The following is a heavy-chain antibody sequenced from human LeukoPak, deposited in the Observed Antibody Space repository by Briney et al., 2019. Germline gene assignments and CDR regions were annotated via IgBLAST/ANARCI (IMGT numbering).Heavy chain of an antibody. Sequence: GGSLRLFCAASGLTFSSYSMNWVRQAPGKGLEWGSSISSSSSYIYYADSVKGRFTISRDNAKNSLYLQMNSLIAEDTAVYYCATHYNWNSPNDYWGQGTLVTVSS. CDR3: ATHYNWNSPNDY. CDR2: ISSSSSYI. D-gene: IGHD1-1*01. V-gene: IGHV3-21*01. J-gene: IGHJ4*02. CDR1: GLTFSSYS.